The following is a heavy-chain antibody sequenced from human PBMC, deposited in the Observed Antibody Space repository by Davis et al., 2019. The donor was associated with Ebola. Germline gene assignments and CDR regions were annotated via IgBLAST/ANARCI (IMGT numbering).Heavy chain of an antibody. CDR2: INSDGSST. CDR1: GFTFSSYW. Sequence: HTGGSLRLSCAASGFTFSSYWMHWVRQAPGKGLVWVSRINSDGSSTTYADSVKGRFTISRDNAKNTLYLQMNSLRAEDTAVYYCARGPFYYYGSGRSGFDPWGQGTLVTVSS. D-gene: IGHD3-10*01. CDR3: ARGPFYYYGSGRSGFDP. J-gene: IGHJ5*02. V-gene: IGHV3-74*01.